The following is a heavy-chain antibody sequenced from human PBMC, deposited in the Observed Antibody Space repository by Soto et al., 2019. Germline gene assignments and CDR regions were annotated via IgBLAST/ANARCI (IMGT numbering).Heavy chain of an antibody. CDR2: MDWNSANI. D-gene: IGHD5-12*01. J-gene: IGHJ6*02. CDR3: ARDVLSGEHPFYDKVHV. V-gene: IGHV3-9*01. CDR1: GFTFDDYA. Sequence: EVQLVEAGGGLVQPGRSLRLSCAASGFTFDDYAMHWVRQVPGKGVEWVSAMDWNSANIGYAGSVKGRCTISRDNTKSSLYRQLNSLRTEDTALYFCARDVLSGEHPFYDKVHVWSQGKRVTVSS.